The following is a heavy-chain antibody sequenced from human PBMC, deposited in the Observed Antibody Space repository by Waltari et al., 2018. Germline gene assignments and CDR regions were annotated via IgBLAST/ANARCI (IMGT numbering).Heavy chain of an antibody. CDR3: ARATYSYGSGSYPFDY. J-gene: IGHJ4*02. V-gene: IGHV3-53*01. Sequence: EVQLVEPGGGLIQPGGSLRLSCAASGFTVSSNYMNWVRQAPGKGLHLVSVIYIGVTTYYADSMTCRFTISRDNSKNTLYLQINRLTAEDTAVYYCARATYSYGSGSYPFDYWGQGTLVTVSS. CDR2: IYIGVTT. CDR1: GFTVSSNY. D-gene: IGHD3-10*01.